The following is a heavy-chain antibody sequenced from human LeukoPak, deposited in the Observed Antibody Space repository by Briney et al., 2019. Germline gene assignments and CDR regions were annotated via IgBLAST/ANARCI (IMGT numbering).Heavy chain of an antibody. CDR3: ARRNDPTAVLRYFDWPKTGWFDP. J-gene: IGHJ5*02. CDR2: IYYSGST. D-gene: IGHD3-9*01. CDR1: GGSISSSSYY. V-gene: IGHV4-39*01. Sequence: SETLSLTCTVSGGSISSSSYYWGWIRQPPGKGLEWIGSIYYSGSTYYNPSLKSRVTISVDTSKNQFSLKLSSVTAADTAVYYCARRNDPTAVLRYFDWPKTGWFDPWGQGTLVTVSS.